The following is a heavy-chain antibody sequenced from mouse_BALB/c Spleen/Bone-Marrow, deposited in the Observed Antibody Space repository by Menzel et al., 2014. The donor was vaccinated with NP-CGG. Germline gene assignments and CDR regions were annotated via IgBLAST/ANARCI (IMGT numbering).Heavy chain of an antibody. J-gene: IGHJ4*01. V-gene: IGHV1-80*01. CDR1: GYASSSYW. CDR2: IYPGDGDT. D-gene: IGHD4-1*01. CDR3: ARSELGRYYAMNY. Sequence: QVQLQQPGAELVRPGSSVKISCKASGYASSSYWMNWVKQRPGQGLEWIGQIYPGDGDTNYNGKFKGKATLTADKSSSTAYMQLSSLTSEDSAVYFCARSELGRYYAMNYWGQGTSVTVSS.